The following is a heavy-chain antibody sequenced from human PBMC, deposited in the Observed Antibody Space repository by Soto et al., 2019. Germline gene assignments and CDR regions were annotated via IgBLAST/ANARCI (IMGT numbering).Heavy chain of an antibody. CDR1: GFTFSSFG. D-gene: IGHD5-12*01. Sequence: QVQLVESGGGGVQPGTSLRLSCAASGFTFSSFGIHWVRQAPGKGLEGVAVISYDGIDKNYGDSVKGRFTISRENSKNTVYLEMNSLRIEDTAVYHCAKDLREMATIRPDSWGQGGLVAVSS. CDR2: ISYDGIDK. V-gene: IGHV3-30*18. CDR3: AKDLREMATIRPDS. J-gene: IGHJ4*02.